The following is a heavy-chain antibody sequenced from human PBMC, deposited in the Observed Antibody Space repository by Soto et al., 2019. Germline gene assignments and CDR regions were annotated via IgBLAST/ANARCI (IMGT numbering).Heavy chain of an antibody. D-gene: IGHD2-15*01. J-gene: IGHJ4*02. CDR3: ASQGYCGGGSCYPGYSYGYRALDY. V-gene: IGHV4-31*03. CDR1: GGSISSGGYY. CDR2: IYYSGST. Sequence: SETLSLTCTVSGGSISSGGYYWSWIRQHPGKGLEWIGYIYYSGSTYYNPSLKSRVTISVDTSKNQFSLKLSSVTAADTAVYYCASQGYCGGGSCYPGYSYGYRALDYWGQGTLVTVSS.